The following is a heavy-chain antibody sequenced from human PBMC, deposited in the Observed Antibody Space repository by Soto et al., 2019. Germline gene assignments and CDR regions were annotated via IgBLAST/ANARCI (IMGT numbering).Heavy chain of an antibody. CDR2: ISYVGSNK. CDR1: GFTFSSYA. D-gene: IGHD2-21*01. CDR3: ASNIVVVSYYYYGMDV. V-gene: IGHV3-30-3*01. Sequence: GGSLRLSCAASGFTFSSYAMHWVRQAPGKGLEWVAVISYVGSNKYYADSVKGRFTISRDNSKNTLYLQMNSLRAEDTAVYYCASNIVVVSYYYYGMDVWGQGTTVTVSS. J-gene: IGHJ6*02.